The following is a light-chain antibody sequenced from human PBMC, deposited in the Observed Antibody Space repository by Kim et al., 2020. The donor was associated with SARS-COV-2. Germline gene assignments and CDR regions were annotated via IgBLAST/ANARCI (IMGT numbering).Light chain of an antibody. CDR3: QQYNGC. V-gene: IGKV1-5*03. J-gene: IGKJ2*01. CDR1: QSISSW. Sequence: DIQMTQSPSILSASVGDRVTITCRASQSISSWLAWYQQKPGKAPEVLIYKASSLKSGVPSRFSGSGSGTEFTLTISSLQPDDFATYYCQQYNGCFGQGTKLEI. CDR2: KAS.